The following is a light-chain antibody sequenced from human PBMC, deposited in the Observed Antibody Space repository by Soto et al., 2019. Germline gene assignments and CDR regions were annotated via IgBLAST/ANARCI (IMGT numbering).Light chain of an antibody. V-gene: IGLV1-51*01. Sequence: QSVLTQPPSVSAGPGQKVTSSCSGGSSNIGNNYVSWYRQLPGTAPKLLIYDNNKRPSGIPDRFSGSKSGTSATLGITGLQTGDEADYYCGTWDSSLSAVVFGGGTKVTVL. J-gene: IGLJ2*01. CDR2: DNN. CDR3: GTWDSSLSAVV. CDR1: SSNIGNNY.